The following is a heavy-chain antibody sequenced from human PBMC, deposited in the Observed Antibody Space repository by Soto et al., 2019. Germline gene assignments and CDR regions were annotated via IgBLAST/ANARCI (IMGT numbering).Heavy chain of an antibody. D-gene: IGHD6-19*01. CDR2: IYYSGGT. J-gene: IGHJ6*02. CDR3: ARSEMAAYYYYGMDV. CDR1: GGSISSGGYY. Sequence: GGSISSGGYYWSWIRQHPGKGLEWIGYIYYSGGTYYNPSLKSRVTISVDKSENQFSLKLSSVTAADTAMYYCARSEMAAYYYYGMDVWGQGTTVTVSS. V-gene: IGHV4-31*02.